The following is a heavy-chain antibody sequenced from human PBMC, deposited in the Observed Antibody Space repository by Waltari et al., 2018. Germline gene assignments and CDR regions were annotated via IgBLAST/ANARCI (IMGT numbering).Heavy chain of an antibody. CDR1: GGSFSGYY. V-gene: IGHV4-34*01. CDR3: AAGYCSSTSCPPFDY. J-gene: IGHJ4*02. D-gene: IGHD2-2*01. CDR2: INHSGST. Sequence: QVQLQQWGAGLLKPSETLSLTCAVYGGSFSGYYWSWIRQPPGKGLEWIGEINHSGSTNCNPSLKSRVTISVDTSKNQFSLKLSSVTAADTAVYYCAAGYCSSTSCPPFDYWGQGTLVTVSS.